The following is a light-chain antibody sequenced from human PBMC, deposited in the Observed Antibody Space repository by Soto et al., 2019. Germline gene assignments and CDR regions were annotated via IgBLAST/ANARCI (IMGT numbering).Light chain of an antibody. CDR3: PQYGSSPL. CDR2: GAS. J-gene: IGKJ2*01. CDR1: QSVSSSY. Sequence: EIVLTQSPGTLSLSPGERATLSCRASQSVSSSYLAWYQQKPGQAPRLLIYGASSRATGIPDRFIGSGSGTAFTLTISSLATEDFAAYYWPQYGSSPLFGQGTKLEIK. V-gene: IGKV3-20*01.